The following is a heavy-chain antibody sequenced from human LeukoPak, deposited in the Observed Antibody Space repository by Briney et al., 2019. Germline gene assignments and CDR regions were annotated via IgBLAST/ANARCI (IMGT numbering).Heavy chain of an antibody. Sequence: KASETLSLTCTVSGGSISSYYWGWIRQPPGKGLEWIGSIYYSGSTYYDPSLKSRVTISVDTSKNQFSLKLSSVTAADTAVYYCVMYYDFWSGYMDVWGKGTTVTVSS. V-gene: IGHV4-39*01. CDR1: GGSISSYY. CDR3: VMYYDFWSGYMDV. J-gene: IGHJ6*03. D-gene: IGHD3-3*01. CDR2: IYYSGST.